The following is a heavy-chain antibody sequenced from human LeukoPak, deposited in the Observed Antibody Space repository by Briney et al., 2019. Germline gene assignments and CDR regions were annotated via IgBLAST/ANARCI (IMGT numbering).Heavy chain of an antibody. CDR3: AELGITMIGGV. J-gene: IGHJ6*04. V-gene: IGHV3-48*04. CDR2: ISSSSTI. CDR1: GITFSSYS. Sequence: GGSLRLSCAVSGITFSSYSMNWVRQAPGKGLEWVSYISSSSTIYYADSVKGRFTISRDNAKNSLYLQMNSLRAEDTAVYYCAELGITMIGGVWGKGTTVTISS. D-gene: IGHD3-10*02.